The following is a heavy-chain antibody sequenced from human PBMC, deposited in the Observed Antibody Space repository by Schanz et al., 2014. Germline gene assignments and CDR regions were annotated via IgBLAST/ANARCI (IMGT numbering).Heavy chain of an antibody. CDR1: GFSFSGFA. D-gene: IGHD5-12*01. J-gene: IGHJ3*01. CDR3: ARDEGKDGYNLAFDV. CDR2: VSHDGFTK. V-gene: IGHV3-30*14. Sequence: QVQLEESGGGVVQPGGSLRLSCVASGFSFSGFAVHWVRQAPGKGLEWVSIVSHDGFTKHYADSVRGRFIISRDSSKNTLFLQMNSLRPEDTAIYYCARDEGKDGYNLAFDVWGQGTLVTVSS.